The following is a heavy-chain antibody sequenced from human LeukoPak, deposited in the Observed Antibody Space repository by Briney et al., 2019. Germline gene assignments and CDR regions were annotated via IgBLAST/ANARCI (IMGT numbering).Heavy chain of an antibody. J-gene: IGHJ1*01. CDR3: AKHIYDILTFFQH. D-gene: IGHD3-9*01. CDR2: ISGSGGST. CDR1: GFTFSSYA. V-gene: IGHV3-23*01. Sequence: GGSLRLSCAASGFTFSSYAMSWVRQAPGKGLEWVSAISGSGGSTYYADSVKGRFTISRDNSKNTLYLQMNSLRDADTAVYYCAKHIYDILTFFQHWGQGTLVTVSS.